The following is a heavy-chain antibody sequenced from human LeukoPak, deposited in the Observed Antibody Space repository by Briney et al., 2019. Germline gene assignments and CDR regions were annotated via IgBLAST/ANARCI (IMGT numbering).Heavy chain of an antibody. V-gene: IGHV3-9*01. CDR2: ISWNSDKL. Sequence: GRSLRLSCATSGFAFDDYAMNWVRQIPGKGLEWVSGISWNSDKLDYTDSVKGRFTISRDNAKNSLYLQMNSLREEDTALYYCAKQSDYGFFQEWGQGTQVTVSS. CDR3: AKQSDYGFFQE. D-gene: IGHD3-16*01. CDR1: GFAFDDYA. J-gene: IGHJ1*01.